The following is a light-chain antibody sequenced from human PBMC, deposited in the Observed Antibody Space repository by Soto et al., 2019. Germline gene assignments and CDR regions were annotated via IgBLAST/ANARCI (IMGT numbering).Light chain of an antibody. Sequence: EIVLTQSPGTLSLSPGERATLSCRASQSVSSSYLAWYQQKPGQAPRLLIYGASSMATGIPDRFSCSGSGTDFTLTISRLEPEDFAVYYCQQYGSSPPITFGQGTRLEIK. CDR3: QQYGSSPPIT. J-gene: IGKJ5*01. CDR2: GAS. CDR1: QSVSSSY. V-gene: IGKV3-20*01.